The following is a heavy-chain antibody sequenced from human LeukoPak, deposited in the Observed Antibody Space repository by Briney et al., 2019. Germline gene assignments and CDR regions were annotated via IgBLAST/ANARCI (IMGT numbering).Heavy chain of an antibody. J-gene: IGHJ4*02. D-gene: IGHD5-24*01. CDR2: IYHSGST. CDR3: ARDNARALFDY. V-gene: IGHV4-38-2*02. CDR1: GYSISSGYY. Sequence: PSETLSLTCAVSGYSISSGYYWGWIRQPPGKGLEWIGSIYHSGSTYYNPSLKSRVTISVDTSKNQFSLKLSSVTAADTAVYYRARDNARALFDYWGQGTLVTVSS.